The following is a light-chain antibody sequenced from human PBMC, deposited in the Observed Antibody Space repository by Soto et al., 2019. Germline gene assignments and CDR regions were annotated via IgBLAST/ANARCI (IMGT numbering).Light chain of an antibody. CDR3: SSYTSSSTLV. CDR1: SSDVGCYNY. V-gene: IGLV2-14*01. Sequence: QSARTQPASVSGSPGQSITDSCTGTSSDVGCYNYVSWYQQHPGKAPKLMIYDVSNRPSGVSNRFSGSKSGNTASLTISGLQAEDEADYYCSSYTSSSTLVFGGGTKVTVL. CDR2: DVS. J-gene: IGLJ2*01.